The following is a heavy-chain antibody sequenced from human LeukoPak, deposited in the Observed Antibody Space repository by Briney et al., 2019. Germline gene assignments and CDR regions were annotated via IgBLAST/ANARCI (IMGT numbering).Heavy chain of an antibody. CDR3: TRESAQNWFDP. CDR1: GFTFSNYS. Sequence: GGSLRLSCVASGFTFSNYSINWVRQAPGRGLEWVSYISSTGTTIYYADSVRGRFSISRDNAKNSLYLQMNGLRDEDTAVYYCTRESAQNWFDPWGQGTLVTVSS. J-gene: IGHJ5*02. CDR2: ISSTGTTI. V-gene: IGHV3-48*02.